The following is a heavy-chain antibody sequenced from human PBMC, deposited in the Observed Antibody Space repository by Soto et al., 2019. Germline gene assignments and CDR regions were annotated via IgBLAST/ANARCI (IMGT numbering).Heavy chain of an antibody. Sequence: RSQTLSLTCAISGDTVSSNIAAWNWIRQSPSRGLEWLGRTYYKSTWYYDYAFSVKGRITINPDTSKNQFSLQLNSVSPDDTAVYYCAXDRQSVRGVQIAVGNFDSWGQGTLVTVS. CDR1: GDTVSSNIAA. V-gene: IGHV6-1*01. J-gene: IGHJ4*02. CDR3: AXDRQSVRGVQIAVGNFDS. D-gene: IGHD3-10*01. CDR2: TYYKSTWYY.